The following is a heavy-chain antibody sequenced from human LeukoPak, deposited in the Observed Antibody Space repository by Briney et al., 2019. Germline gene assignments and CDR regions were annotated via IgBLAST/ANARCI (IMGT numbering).Heavy chain of an antibody. CDR1: GGSIRSYY. D-gene: IGHD3-10*01. Sequence: SETLSLTCTVSGGSIRSYYWSWIRQLPGKGLEWIGYIYYSGSTNYNPSLKSRVTISVDTSKNQFSLKLSSVTAADTAVYYCARQGAGVPFDYWGRGTLVTVSS. CDR2: IYYSGST. V-gene: IGHV4-59*08. J-gene: IGHJ4*02. CDR3: ARQGAGVPFDY.